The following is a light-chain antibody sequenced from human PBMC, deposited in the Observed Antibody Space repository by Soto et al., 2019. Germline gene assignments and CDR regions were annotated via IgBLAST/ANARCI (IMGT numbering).Light chain of an antibody. CDR3: LFFYNGVHVV. V-gene: IGLV7-46*01. J-gene: IGLJ2*01. CDR1: TGPVTSGHY. Sequence: QTVVTQEPSLTVSPGGTVTLTCGSSTGPVTSGHYPCWFQQKPGQAPRTLIYDTNNKQSWTPARFSGSLLGGKAALTLSGAQPEDEADYHCLFFYNGVHVVFGGGTKLTVL. CDR2: DTN.